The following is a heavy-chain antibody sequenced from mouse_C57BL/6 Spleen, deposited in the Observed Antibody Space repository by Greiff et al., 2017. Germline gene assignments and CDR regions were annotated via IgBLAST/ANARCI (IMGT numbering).Heavy chain of an antibody. D-gene: IGHD1-1*01. Sequence: EVQGVESGAELVKPGASVKLSCTASGFNIKDYYMHWVKQRTEHGLEWIGRIDPEDGETTYAPKFQGKATITADTSSNTADLQLSSLTSEDTAGYYSARDYYGYWGKGTTLTVSS. CDR1: GFNIKDYY. V-gene: IGHV14-2*01. J-gene: IGHJ2*01. CDR2: IDPEDGET. CDR3: ARDYYGY.